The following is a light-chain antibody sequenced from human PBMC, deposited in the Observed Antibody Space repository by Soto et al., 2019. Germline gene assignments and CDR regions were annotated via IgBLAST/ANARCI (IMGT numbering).Light chain of an antibody. V-gene: IGKV3-15*01. CDR2: GAS. CDR3: QQYGST. CDR1: QNIHTR. Sequence: EIVMTQSPATLSVSPGERATLSCRAGQNIHTRLAWYQHKPGQAPRLLIYGASTRASDIPARFSGSGSGTEFTLTISTLQSEDFAVYYCQQYGSTFGQGTRLEIK. J-gene: IGKJ5*01.